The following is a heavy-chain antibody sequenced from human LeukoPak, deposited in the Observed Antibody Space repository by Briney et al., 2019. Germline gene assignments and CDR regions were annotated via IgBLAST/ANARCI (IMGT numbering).Heavy chain of an antibody. Sequence: PSETLSLTCTVSGGSLSSYYRSWIRQPPGKGLESIGYIYYRGSTSYNPSLRSRVTISVDTSKNQFSLKLSSVTAADTAVYYCARCIGSSSFARWFDPWGQGTLVTVSS. V-gene: IGHV4-59*01. J-gene: IGHJ5*02. CDR1: GGSLSSYY. CDR3: ARCIGSSSFARWFDP. D-gene: IGHD6-6*01. CDR2: IYYRGST.